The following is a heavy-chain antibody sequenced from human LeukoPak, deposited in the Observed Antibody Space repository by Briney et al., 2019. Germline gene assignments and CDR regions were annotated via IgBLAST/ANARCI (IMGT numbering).Heavy chain of an antibody. CDR1: GFTFSTYW. D-gene: IGHD3-9*01. J-gene: IGHJ4*02. CDR3: ARDDPGDLTSDY. V-gene: IGHV3-7*01. CDR2: IEPDGTER. Sequence: GGSLRLSCAASGFTFSTYWMAWVGQAPGKGLEWVASIEPDGTERFYVDSLRGRFTISRDNAKNSLYLQMNSLRAEDTAVYYCARDDPGDLTSDYWGQGTLVTVSS.